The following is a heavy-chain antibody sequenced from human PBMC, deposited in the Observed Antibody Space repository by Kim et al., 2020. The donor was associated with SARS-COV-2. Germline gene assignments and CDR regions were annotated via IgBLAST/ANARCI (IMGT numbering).Heavy chain of an antibody. D-gene: IGHD6-13*01. Sequence: SETLSLTCTVSGSSVGIGYYWDWIRQSPGRGLEWIASISHEGNTYYNSSLQSRLMVSVDTSKKQISLKLSSVTAADTAVYYCARSVISGWFNFDVWGRGRMVTVSS. V-gene: IGHV4-38-2*02. J-gene: IGHJ3*01. CDR1: GSSVGIGYY. CDR3: ARSVISGWFNFDV. CDR2: ISHEGNT.